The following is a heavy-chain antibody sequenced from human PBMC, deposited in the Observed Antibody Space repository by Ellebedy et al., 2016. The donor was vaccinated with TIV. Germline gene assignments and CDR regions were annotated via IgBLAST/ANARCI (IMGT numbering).Heavy chain of an antibody. CDR3: ARELWDRGVTPQNPTDY. Sequence: GESLKISCAASGFTFSKYDMHWVRQAPGKGLEWVAVIWRDDNKYYIDSVKGRFTISRDNSKNTLYLQMNSLRAEDTAVYYCARELWDRGVTPQNPTDYWGQGTLVTVSS. CDR1: GFTFSKYD. D-gene: IGHD3-10*01. CDR2: IWRDDNK. V-gene: IGHV3-33*01. J-gene: IGHJ4*02.